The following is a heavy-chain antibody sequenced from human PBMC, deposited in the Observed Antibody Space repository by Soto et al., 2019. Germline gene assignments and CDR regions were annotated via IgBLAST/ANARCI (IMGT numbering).Heavy chain of an antibody. D-gene: IGHD1-1*01. V-gene: IGHV3-30*18. CDR2: ISYDGSNK. CDR1: GFTFSSYG. Sequence: GGSLRLSCAASGFTFSSYGMHWVRQAPGKGLEWVAVISYDGSNKYYADSVKGRFTISRDNSKNTLYLQMNSLRAEDTAVYYCAKDLKKLEPSPDWFDPWGQGTLVTVSS. CDR3: AKDLKKLEPSPDWFDP. J-gene: IGHJ5*02.